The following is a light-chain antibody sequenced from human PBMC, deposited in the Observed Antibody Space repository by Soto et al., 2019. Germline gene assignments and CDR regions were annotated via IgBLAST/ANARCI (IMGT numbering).Light chain of an antibody. V-gene: IGKV1-5*01. CDR2: DAS. J-gene: IGKJ1*01. Sequence: DIQMTQSPSTLSASVGDTVTVTCRASQSVSGWLAWYQQKPGKAPNLLIYDASNLESGVPSRFSGSGFGTEFTLTISSLQPDDFATYYCQQYNSYSWTFGQGTKVDIK. CDR3: QQYNSYSWT. CDR1: QSVSGW.